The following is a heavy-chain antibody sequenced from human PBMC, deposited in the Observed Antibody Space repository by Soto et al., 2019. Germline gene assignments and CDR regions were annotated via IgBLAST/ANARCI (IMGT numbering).Heavy chain of an antibody. CDR2: IIPILGIA. D-gene: IGHD1-26*01. V-gene: IGHV1-69*08. Sequence: QVQLVQSGAEVKKPGSSVKVSCKASGGTFSSYTISWMRQAPGQGLEWMGRIIPILGIANYAQKFQGRVTITADKSPSTAYMELSSLRSGDTAVYYCARDSSSGRSGSYSLDYWGQGTLVTVSS. J-gene: IGHJ4*02. CDR3: ARDSSSGRSGSYSLDY. CDR1: GGTFSSYT.